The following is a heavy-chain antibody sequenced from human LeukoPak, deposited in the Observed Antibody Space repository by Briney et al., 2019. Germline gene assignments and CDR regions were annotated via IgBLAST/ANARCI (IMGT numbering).Heavy chain of an antibody. D-gene: IGHD2-2*01. J-gene: IGHJ4*02. CDR1: GGSISSYY. CDR2: IYTSGST. Sequence: SEILSLTCTVSGGSISSYYWSWIRQPAGKGLEWIGRIYTSGSTNYNPSLKSRVTMSVDASKNQFSLKLSSVTAADTAVYYCAREGASMGAFVCSSTSCRPNYYFDYWGQGTLVTVSS. CDR3: AREGASMGAFVCSSTSCRPNYYFDY. V-gene: IGHV4-4*07.